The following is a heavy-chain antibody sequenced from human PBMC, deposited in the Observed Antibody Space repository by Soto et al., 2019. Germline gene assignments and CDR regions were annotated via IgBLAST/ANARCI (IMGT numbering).Heavy chain of an antibody. CDR1: GYGFTTYG. Sequence: QVHLVQSGAEVKKPGASVKVSCKGSGYGFTTYGITWVRQAPGQGLEWMAWISAHNGKTNYAPKLQGRVTVTRDTATSTAYMALRSLRSDDTAVYYCARGRYGDYWGQGALVTVSS. J-gene: IGHJ4*02. D-gene: IGHD1-1*01. CDR3: ARGRYGDY. CDR2: ISAHNGKT. V-gene: IGHV1-18*01.